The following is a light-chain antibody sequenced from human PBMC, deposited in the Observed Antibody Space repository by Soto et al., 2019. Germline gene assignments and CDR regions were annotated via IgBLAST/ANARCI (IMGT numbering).Light chain of an antibody. CDR2: GVT. CDR3: FSHRGGDSHV. Sequence: QSALTQPTSVSGSPGQSITISCTGTSSDVGAYNYVSWYQQYPGKAPKLMIYGVTNRPSGVSKRFSGSKTGNTASLTISGLQAEDEADYYCFSHRGGDSHVFGTGTKVTVL. J-gene: IGLJ1*01. CDR1: SSDVGAYNY. V-gene: IGLV2-14*01.